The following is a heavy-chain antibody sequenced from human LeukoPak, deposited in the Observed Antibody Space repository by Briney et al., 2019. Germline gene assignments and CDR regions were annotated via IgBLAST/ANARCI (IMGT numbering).Heavy chain of an antibody. CDR3: ARAYYDSSGLGFDY. V-gene: IGHV1-2*06. CDR2: ISPNSGGT. CDR1: GYTFTDYY. D-gene: IGHD3-22*01. Sequence: ASVKVSCKASGYTFTDYYIHWVRQAPGQGLEWMGRISPNSGGTNYAQKFQGRVTMTRGTSISTAYMELSRLRSDDTAVYYCARAYYDSSGLGFDYWGQGTLVTVSS. J-gene: IGHJ4*02.